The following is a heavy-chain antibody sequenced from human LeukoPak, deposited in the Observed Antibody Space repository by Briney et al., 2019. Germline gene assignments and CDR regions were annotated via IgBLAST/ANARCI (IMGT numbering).Heavy chain of an antibody. V-gene: IGHV4-59*12. Sequence: SETLSLTCNVSGGSINSFYWSWIRQPPGKGLEWIGYIYGSGSTNYNPSLKSRVTISVDTSKNQFSLRLSSVTAADTAVYYCARERGQLRGDAFDIWGQGTKVTVSS. J-gene: IGHJ3*02. CDR3: ARERGQLRGDAFDI. CDR1: GGSINSFY. CDR2: IYGSGST. D-gene: IGHD6-13*01.